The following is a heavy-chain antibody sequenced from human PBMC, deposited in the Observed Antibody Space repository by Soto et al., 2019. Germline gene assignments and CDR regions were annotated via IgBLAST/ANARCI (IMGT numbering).Heavy chain of an antibody. D-gene: IGHD3-22*01. CDR1: GGTFNSYA. CDR2: IIPIFGTA. V-gene: IGHV1-69*13. J-gene: IGHJ4*02. Sequence: SVKVSCKASGGTFNSYAISWVRQAPGQGLEWMGGIIPIFGTADYAQKFQGRVTITAVESTSTAYMELSSLRSEDTAVYYCASFFYSGGYYYRRLYYWGQGSPVPVSS. CDR3: ASFFYSGGYYYRRLYY.